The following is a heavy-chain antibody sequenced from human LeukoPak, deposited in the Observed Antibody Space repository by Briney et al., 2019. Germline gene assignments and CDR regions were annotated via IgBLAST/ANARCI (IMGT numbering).Heavy chain of an antibody. CDR1: GGTFSSYA. CDR2: IIPIFGRA. CDR3: AREGKNYYDSSGGYSFDY. D-gene: IGHD3-22*01. J-gene: IGHJ4*02. Sequence: ASVKVSCKASGGTFSSYAISWVRQAPGQGLEWMGRIIPIFGRANYAQKFQGRVTITRDESTSTAYMELSSLRSEHTAVYYCAREGKNYYDSSGGYSFDYWGQGTLVTVSS. V-gene: IGHV1-69*05.